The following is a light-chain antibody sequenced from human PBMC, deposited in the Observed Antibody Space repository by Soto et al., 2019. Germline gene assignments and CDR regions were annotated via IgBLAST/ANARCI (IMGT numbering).Light chain of an antibody. CDR2: GAS. J-gene: IGKJ2*01. Sequence: EIVLTQSPGTLSLSPRERATLSCRASQSVSSNYLSWFQQKPGQAPRLLIYGASNRATGIPDRFSGSGSGTDFTLTISRLEPEDFAVFYCQQYGSSPYTFGQGTKVEIK. CDR1: QSVSSNY. CDR3: QQYGSSPYT. V-gene: IGKV3-20*01.